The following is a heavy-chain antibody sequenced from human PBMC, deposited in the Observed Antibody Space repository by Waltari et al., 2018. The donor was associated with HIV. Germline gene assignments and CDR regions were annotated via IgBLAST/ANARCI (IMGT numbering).Heavy chain of an antibody. J-gene: IGHJ5*02. V-gene: IGHV3-21*01. Sequence: EVQLVESGGGLVKPGGSLRLSCAAYGFTFSSYSMNWVRQAPGKGLGWVSSISSSSSYIYYADSVKGRFTSSRDNAKNSLYLQMNSLRAEDTAVYYCARDLDGYWFDPWGQGTLVTVSS. CDR2: ISSSSSYI. CDR1: GFTFSSYS. D-gene: IGHD3-3*01. CDR3: ARDLDGYWFDP.